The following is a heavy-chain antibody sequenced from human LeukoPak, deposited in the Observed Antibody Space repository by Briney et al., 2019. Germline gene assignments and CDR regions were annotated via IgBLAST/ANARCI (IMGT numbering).Heavy chain of an antibody. CDR2: INPSGGST. CDR3: ARDIISSGSTVTENFDY. J-gene: IGHJ4*02. CDR1: GYTFTSYY. V-gene: IGHV1-46*01. D-gene: IGHD4-17*01. Sequence: ASVKVSCKASGYTFTSYYMHWVRQAPGQGLEWMGIINPSGGSTGYAQKFQGRVTLTGDTSTSTVYMELSSLRSEDTAVYYCARDIISSGSTVTENFDYWGQGTLVTVSS.